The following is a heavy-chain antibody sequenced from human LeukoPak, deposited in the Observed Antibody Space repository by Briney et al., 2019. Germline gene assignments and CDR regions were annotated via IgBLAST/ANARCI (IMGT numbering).Heavy chain of an antibody. D-gene: IGHD3-3*01. CDR1: GDSMNEYY. V-gene: IGHV4-59*01. Sequence: SETLSLTCTVSGDSMNEYYWSWVRQPPGKGLELIGYVFYTGRTNYRPSLKNRVTISLDTSKNQFSLRLSSVTAADTAVYYCARYGYYAYDYWGQGNLVAVSS. CDR2: VFYTGRT. CDR3: ARYGYYAYDY. J-gene: IGHJ4*02.